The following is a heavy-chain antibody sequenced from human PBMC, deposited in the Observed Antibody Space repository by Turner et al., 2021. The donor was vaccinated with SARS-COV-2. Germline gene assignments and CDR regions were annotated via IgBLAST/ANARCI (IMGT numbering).Heavy chain of an antibody. J-gene: IGHJ6*02. CDR3: ARTQGKYCTNGVCYYYYYGMDV. V-gene: IGHV3-11*01. D-gene: IGHD2-8*01. CDR2: ISSRGSTI. CDR1: GFTFSDCY. Sequence: QVQPVDSGGGLVKPGGSLRLSCAATGFTFSDCYMSWIRQAPGKGLEWVSYISSRGSTIYYADSVKGRFTISRDNAKNSLYLQMNSLRAEDTAVYYCARTQGKYCTNGVCYYYYYGMDVWGQGTTVTVSS.